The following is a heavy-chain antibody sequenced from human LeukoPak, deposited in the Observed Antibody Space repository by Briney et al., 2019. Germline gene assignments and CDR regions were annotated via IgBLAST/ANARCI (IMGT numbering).Heavy chain of an antibody. CDR2: IFYSGGT. CDR3: ARDAAYDAFDI. V-gene: IGHV4-59*01. J-gene: IGHJ3*02. CDR1: GGSISSYY. Sequence: PSETLYLTCTVSGGSISSYYWSWIRQPPGKELEWIGYIFYSGGTNYNPSLKSRVTISVDTSKNQFSLKLSSVTAADTAAYYCARDAAYDAFDIWGQGTMVTVSS.